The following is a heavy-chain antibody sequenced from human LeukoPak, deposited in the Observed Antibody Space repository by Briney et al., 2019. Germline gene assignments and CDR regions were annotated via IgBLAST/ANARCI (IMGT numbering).Heavy chain of an antibody. CDR3: ARQASDYFYYYMDV. CDR2: IYYSGTT. V-gene: IGHV4-39*01. Sequence: SETLSLTCTVTGGSISSSSYYWGWIRQPPGKGLEWFGSIYYSGTTYYNPSLESPVTISEDTYKNKFSLMLRSVTAAGTAVYFCARQASDYFYYYMDVWGKGTTVTVSS. J-gene: IGHJ6*03. CDR1: GGSISSSSYY.